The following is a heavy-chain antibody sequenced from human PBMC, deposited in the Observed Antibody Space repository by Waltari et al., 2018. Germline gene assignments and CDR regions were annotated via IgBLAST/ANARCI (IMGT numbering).Heavy chain of an antibody. V-gene: IGHV4-38-2*02. Sequence: QVQLQESGPGLVKPSETLSLTCAVSGYSISSGYYWGWIRQPPGKGLEWIGSIYHSGSTYYNPSLKSRVTISVDTSKNQFSLKLSSVTAADTAVYYCARDKNVFDYWGQGTLVTVSS. J-gene: IGHJ4*02. D-gene: IGHD1-1*01. CDR2: IYHSGST. CDR1: GYSISSGYY. CDR3: ARDKNVFDY.